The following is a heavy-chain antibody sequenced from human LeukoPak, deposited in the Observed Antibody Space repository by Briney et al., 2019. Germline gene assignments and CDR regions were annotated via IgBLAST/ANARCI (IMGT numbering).Heavy chain of an antibody. D-gene: IGHD3-10*01. CDR1: GGSISSYY. CDR3: ARVPGYYGSGSYLPYYYMDV. CDR2: IYTSGST. J-gene: IGHJ6*03. Sequence: SETLSLTCTVSGGSISSYYWSWIRQPAGKGLEWIGRIYTSGSTTYNPSLKSRVTMSVDTSKNQFSLKLSSVTAADAAVYYCARVPGYYGSGSYLPYYYMDVWGKGATVTVSS. V-gene: IGHV4-4*07.